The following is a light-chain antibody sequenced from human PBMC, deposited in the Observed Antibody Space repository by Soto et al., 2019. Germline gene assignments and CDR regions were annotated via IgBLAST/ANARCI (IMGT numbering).Light chain of an antibody. CDR1: SSNIGAGYD. J-gene: IGLJ3*02. V-gene: IGLV1-40*01. CDR3: QSHDSSLNSWV. CDR2: GNT. Sequence: QAVVTQPPSMSGAPGQRVTISCTGSSSNIGAGYDVHWYQLLPGTAPKLLIYGNTNRPSGVPDRFSGSKSGTSASLAITGXXXXXXXXYYCQSHDSSLNSWVFGGGTKLTV.